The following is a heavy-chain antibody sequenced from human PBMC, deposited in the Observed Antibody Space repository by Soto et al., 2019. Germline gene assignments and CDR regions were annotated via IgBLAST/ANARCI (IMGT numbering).Heavy chain of an antibody. CDR1: GRPVSSGGYY. D-gene: IGHD6-19*01. Sequence: QVQLQESGPGLVKPSQTLSLTCTVSGRPVSSGGYYWTWIRQHPGRGLEWIGYIYHIRSPSYNPSLENQLTISLDTSKNQFSLNLTSVTAADTAIYYCVRDRALDSSGHWFDTWGQGILVTVSS. V-gene: IGHV4-31*01. CDR3: VRDRALDSSGHWFDT. CDR2: IYHIRSP. J-gene: IGHJ5*02.